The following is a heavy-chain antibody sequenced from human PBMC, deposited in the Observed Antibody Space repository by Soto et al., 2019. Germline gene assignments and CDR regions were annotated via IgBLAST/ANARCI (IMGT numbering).Heavy chain of an antibody. Sequence: SETLSLTCSVSGGSISGHYWTWIRQPPGKGLEWIGYIYYSGSTNYNPSLKSRVTISVDTSKNQFSLKLSSVTAADTAVYYCASDPYYYDSSGYYYNYWGQGTLVTVSS. J-gene: IGHJ4*02. D-gene: IGHD3-22*01. CDR2: IYYSGST. CDR1: GGSISGHY. CDR3: ASDPYYYDSSGYYYNY. V-gene: IGHV4-59*11.